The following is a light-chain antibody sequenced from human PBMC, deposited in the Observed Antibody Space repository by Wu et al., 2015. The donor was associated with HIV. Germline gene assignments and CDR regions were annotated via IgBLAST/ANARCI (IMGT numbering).Light chain of an antibody. V-gene: IGKV3-15*01. J-gene: IGKJ1*01. CDR1: QSVSSN. CDR2: GAS. Sequence: EIVMTQSPATLSVSPGERATLSCRASQSVSSNLAWYQQKPGQAPRLLIYGASTRATGIPARFSGSGSGTEFTLTISSLQSEDFAVYYCQQYNNWPGVFGRRDRRWKSN. CDR3: QQYNNWPGV.